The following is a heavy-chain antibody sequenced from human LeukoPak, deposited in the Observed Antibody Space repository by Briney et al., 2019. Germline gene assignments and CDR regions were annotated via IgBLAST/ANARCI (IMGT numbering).Heavy chain of an antibody. J-gene: IGHJ4*02. CDR3: ARLCMVRGVMRYYFDY. D-gene: IGHD3-10*01. V-gene: IGHV4-59*08. CDR1: GGSISSYY. CDR2: IYYSGST. Sequence: PSETLSLTCTVSGGSISSYYWSWIRQPPGEGLEWIGYIYYSGSTNYNPSLKSRVTISVDTSKNQFSLKLSSVTAADTAVYYCARLCMVRGVMRYYFDYWGQGTLVTVSS.